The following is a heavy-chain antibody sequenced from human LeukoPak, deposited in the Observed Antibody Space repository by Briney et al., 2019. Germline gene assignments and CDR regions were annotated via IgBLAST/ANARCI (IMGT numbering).Heavy chain of an antibody. CDR2: IGTAGDT. CDR3: ARGYRSYYNEYWFDP. CDR1: GFTFSSYD. D-gene: IGHD3-10*01. V-gene: IGHV3-13*01. Sequence: GGSLRLSCAASGFTFSSYDMHWVRQATGKGLEWVSAIGTAGDTYYPGSVKGQFTISRENAKNSLYLQMNSLRAGDTAVYYCARGYRSYYNEYWFDPWGQGTLVTVSS. J-gene: IGHJ5*02.